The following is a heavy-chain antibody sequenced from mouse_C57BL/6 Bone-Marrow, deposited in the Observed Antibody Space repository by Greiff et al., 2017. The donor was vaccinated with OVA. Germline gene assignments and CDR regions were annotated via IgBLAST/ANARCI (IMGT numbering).Heavy chain of an antibody. CDR1: GYTFTSYT. CDR3: ARGDGSSYGYFEY. V-gene: IGHV1-4*01. J-gene: IGHJ2*01. Sequence: VQLQQSGAELARPGASVKMSCKASGYTFTSYTMHWVKQRPGQGLEWIGYIHPSSGYTKYNQKFKDKATLTADKSSSTAYMQLSSLTSEDSAVYYCARGDGSSYGYFEYWGQGTTLTVSS. D-gene: IGHD1-1*01. CDR2: IHPSSGYT.